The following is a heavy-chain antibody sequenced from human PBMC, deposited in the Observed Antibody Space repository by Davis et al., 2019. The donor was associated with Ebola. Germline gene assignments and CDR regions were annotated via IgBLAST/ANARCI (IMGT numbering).Heavy chain of an antibody. J-gene: IGHJ4*02. V-gene: IGHV1-46*01. CDR1: GYTFTSYY. CDR3: GGGSLVLPNY. D-gene: IGHD6-13*01. Sequence: ASVKVSCKASGYTFTSYYMHWVRQAPGQGLAWMGIINPSGGSTSYAQKFQGRVTMTRDTSTSTVYMELSSLGSEDTAVYYCGGGSLVLPNYWGQGTLVTVSS. CDR2: INPSGGST.